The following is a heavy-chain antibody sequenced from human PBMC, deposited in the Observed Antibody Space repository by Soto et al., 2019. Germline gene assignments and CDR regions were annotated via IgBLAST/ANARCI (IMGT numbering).Heavy chain of an antibody. CDR2: IYYSGST. V-gene: IGHV4-59*01. CDR3: AREGGSQSDYYYYYMDV. Sequence: SETLSLTCTVSGGSISSYYWSWIRQPPGKGLEWIGYIYYSGSTSYNPSLKSRVTISVDTSKNQFSLKLSSVTAADTAVYYCAREGGSQSDYYYYYMDVWGKGTTVTVSS. J-gene: IGHJ6*03. CDR1: GGSISSYY. D-gene: IGHD2-15*01.